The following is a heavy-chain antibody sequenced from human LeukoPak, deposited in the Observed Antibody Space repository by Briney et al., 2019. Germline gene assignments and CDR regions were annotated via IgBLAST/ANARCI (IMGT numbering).Heavy chain of an antibody. D-gene: IGHD2-15*01. CDR1: GFTLSAHW. CDR2: ISEDGSRK. J-gene: IGHJ3*02. V-gene: IGHV3-7*01. CDR3: AREGLLLGAFDI. Sequence: GGSLRLSCAASGFTLSAHWMNWVRQAPGEGLEWEANISEDGSRKSYVDSVKGRFTISRDNAKNPLYLQINGLRAEDTAVYFCAREGLLLGAFDIWGQGTTVTVSS.